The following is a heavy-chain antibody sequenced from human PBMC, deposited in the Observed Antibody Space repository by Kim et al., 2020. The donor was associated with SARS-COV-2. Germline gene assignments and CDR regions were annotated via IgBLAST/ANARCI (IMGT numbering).Heavy chain of an antibody. D-gene: IGHD4-17*01. CDR2: INTNTGNP. J-gene: IGHJ4*02. V-gene: IGHV7-4-1*02. CDR3: AREGYFGYYGDYVDTFDY. Sequence: ASVKVSCKASGYTFTSYAMNWVRQAPGQGLEWMGWINTNTGNPTYAQGFTGRFVFSLDTSVSTAYLQISSLKAEDTAVYYCAREGYFGYYGDYVDTFDYWGQGTLVTVSS. CDR1: GYTFTSYA.